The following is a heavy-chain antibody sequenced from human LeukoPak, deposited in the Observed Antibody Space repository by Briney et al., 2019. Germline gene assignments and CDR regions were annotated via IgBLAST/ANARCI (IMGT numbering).Heavy chain of an antibody. V-gene: IGHV3-23*01. CDR2: ISGSGGST. Sequence: GGSLRLSCAASGFTFSSYAMSWVRQAPGKGLEWVSAISGSGGSTYYADSVKGRFTISRDNSKNTLYLQMNSLRAEDTAVHYCAKLIGVAGTYYFDYWGQGTLVTVSS. J-gene: IGHJ4*02. CDR3: AKLIGVAGTYYFDY. D-gene: IGHD6-19*01. CDR1: GFTFSSYA.